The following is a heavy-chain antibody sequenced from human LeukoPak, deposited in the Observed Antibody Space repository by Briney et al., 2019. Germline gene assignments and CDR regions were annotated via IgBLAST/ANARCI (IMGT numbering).Heavy chain of an antibody. J-gene: IGHJ4*02. CDR1: GYTFTVNG. Sequence: GASVTVSCKASGYTFTVNGISWMRQAPGQGLEWLGWISANSGDTNYAEQFQGRLTLATDTSTSTAYMELRSLRDDDTAVYYCARDRWYAFDYWGQGTLVTVSS. CDR3: ARDRWYAFDY. V-gene: IGHV1-18*01. CDR2: ISANSGDT. D-gene: IGHD6-13*01.